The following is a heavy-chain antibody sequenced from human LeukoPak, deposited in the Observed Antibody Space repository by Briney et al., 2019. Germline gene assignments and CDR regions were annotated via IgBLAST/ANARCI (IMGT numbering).Heavy chain of an antibody. D-gene: IGHD1-26*01. CDR3: AEVGATGGVDY. V-gene: IGHV3-30*18. CDR1: GFTFSSYS. Sequence: TGGSLRLSCAASGFTFSSYSMNWVRQAPGKGLEWVAVISYDGSNKYYADSVKGRFTISRDNSKNTLYLQMNSLRAEDTAVYYCAEVGATGGVDYWGQETLVTVSS. CDR2: ISYDGSNK. J-gene: IGHJ4*02.